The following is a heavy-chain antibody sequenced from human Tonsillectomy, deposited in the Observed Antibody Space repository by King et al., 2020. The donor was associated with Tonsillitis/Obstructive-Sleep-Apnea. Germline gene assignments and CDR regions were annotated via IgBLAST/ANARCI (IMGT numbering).Heavy chain of an antibody. CDR1: GFMFSNYG. V-gene: IGHV3-30*18. D-gene: IGHD1-26*01. Sequence: VQLVESGGGVVQPGRSLRLSCAASGFMFSNYGMHWVRQAPGKGLEWVAVISSDGNNKYYGDSVKGRFTISRDKSKNTLYLRMNSLRVEDTAVYYCAKDYGAEWEPYYFDYWGQGTLVTVSS. CDR3: AKDYGAEWEPYYFDY. CDR2: ISSDGNNK. J-gene: IGHJ4*02.